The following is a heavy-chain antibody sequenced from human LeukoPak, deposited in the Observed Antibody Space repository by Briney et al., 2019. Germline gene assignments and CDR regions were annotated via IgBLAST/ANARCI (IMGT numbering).Heavy chain of an antibody. CDR3: ATNSPDSRGWYVGPFER. Sequence: PGGSLRLSCAGSGFTFSFYVMNRVRQAPGKGLEWVSSFSGSSRYLYYADSVKGRFTNSSDNANNSLYLQMNNLRDDDTAIYYCATNSPDSRGWYVGPFERWGQGTLVTVSS. V-gene: IGHV3-21*01. CDR1: GFTFSFYV. J-gene: IGHJ4*02. CDR2: FSGSSRYL. D-gene: IGHD6-19*01.